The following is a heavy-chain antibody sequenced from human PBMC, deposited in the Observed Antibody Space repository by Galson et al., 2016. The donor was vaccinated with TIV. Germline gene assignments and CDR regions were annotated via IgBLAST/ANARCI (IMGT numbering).Heavy chain of an antibody. CDR2: AYYSGST. V-gene: IGHV4-59*01. CDR1: GGSINTYY. D-gene: IGHD1-26*01. CDR3: ARDKSGFETVDRFYYYMEA. J-gene: IGHJ6*03. Sequence: SETLSLTCSVSGGSINTYYWTWIRQPPGKGLEWIGHAYYSGSTDYNPSLKSRVTISIDRSKNQFSLKLTSVTAADTAVYYCARDKSGFETVDRFYYYMEAWGKGTTFIVSS.